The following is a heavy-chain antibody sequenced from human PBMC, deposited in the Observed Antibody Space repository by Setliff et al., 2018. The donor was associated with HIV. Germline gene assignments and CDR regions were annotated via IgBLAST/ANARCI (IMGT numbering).Heavy chain of an antibody. CDR3: ARYGGPTTITTGYYFDI. D-gene: IGHD4-4*01. CDR2: IIPIFGSA. Sequence: SVKVSCKASGDTFSTYALSWIRQAPGQGLEWMGSIIPIFGSANYAQNLQGRVTITADKSTNTVSLDLSSLRSDDTAIYFCARYGGPTTITTGYYFDIWGQGTLVPASS. CDR1: GDTFSTYA. J-gene: IGHJ4*02. V-gene: IGHV1-69*06.